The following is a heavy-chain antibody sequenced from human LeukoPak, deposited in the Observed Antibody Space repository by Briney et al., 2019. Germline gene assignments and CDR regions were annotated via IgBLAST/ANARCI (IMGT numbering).Heavy chain of an antibody. D-gene: IGHD4-17*01. CDR1: GFTFSSYA. CDR2: ISGSGGST. CDR3: AKASRGDYDI. Sequence: GGSLRLSCAASGFTFSSYAMSWVCQAPGKGLEWVSAISGSGGSTYYADSVKGRFTISRDNSKNTLCLQMNSLRAEDTAVYYCAKASRGDYDIWGQGTMVTVSS. J-gene: IGHJ3*02. V-gene: IGHV3-23*01.